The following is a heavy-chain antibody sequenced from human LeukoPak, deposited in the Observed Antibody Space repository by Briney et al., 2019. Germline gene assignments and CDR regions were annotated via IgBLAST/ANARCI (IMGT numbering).Heavy chain of an antibody. Sequence: GRSLRLSCAASGFTFSSYGMHWVRQAPGKGLEWVAVISYDGSNKYYADSVKGRFTISRDNSKSTLYLQMNSLRAEDTAVYYCAKDRLATTSYYYYGMDVWGKGTTVTVSS. CDR3: AKDRLATTSYYYYGMDV. CDR2: ISYDGSNK. V-gene: IGHV3-30*18. J-gene: IGHJ6*04. D-gene: IGHD5-12*01. CDR1: GFTFSSYG.